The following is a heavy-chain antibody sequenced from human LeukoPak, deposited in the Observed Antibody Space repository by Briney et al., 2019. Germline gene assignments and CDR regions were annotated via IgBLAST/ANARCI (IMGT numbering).Heavy chain of an antibody. J-gene: IGHJ6*04. Sequence: GGSLRLSCAASGFTFSSYAMIWVRQAPGKGLEWVSAISGSGGSTYYADSVKGRFTISRDNSKNTLYLQMNSLRAEDTAVYYCAKHAEDIVLMVYAPMDVWGKGTTVTVSS. D-gene: IGHD2-8*01. CDR2: ISGSGGST. V-gene: IGHV3-23*01. CDR1: GFTFSSYA. CDR3: AKHAEDIVLMVYAPMDV.